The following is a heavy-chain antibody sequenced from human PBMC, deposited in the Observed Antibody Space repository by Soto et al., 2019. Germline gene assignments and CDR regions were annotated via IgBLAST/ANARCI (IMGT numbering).Heavy chain of an antibody. D-gene: IGHD3-9*01. CDR2: IFTTGTTI. CDR3: ARDKDWAFDY. J-gene: IGHJ4*02. Sequence: GGSLRLSCVASGFTFSSYSMVWVRQAPGKGLEWVSYIFTTGTTIYYADSVKGRFTVSRDNAKNSVFLLLNSLRAEDTAVYYCARDKDWAFDYWGQGT. V-gene: IGHV3-48*03. CDR1: GFTFSSYS.